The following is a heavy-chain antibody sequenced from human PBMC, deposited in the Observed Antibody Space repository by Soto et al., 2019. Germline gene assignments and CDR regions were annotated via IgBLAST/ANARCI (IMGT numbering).Heavy chain of an antibody. D-gene: IGHD2-2*01. CDR3: ARASNSYSSPGTYYFDY. CDR2: ISYDGSNK. J-gene: IGHJ4*02. Sequence: LRLSCAASGFTFSSYAMHWVRQAPGKGLEWVAVISYDGSNKYYADSVKGRFTISRDNSKNTLYLQMNSLRAEDTAVYYCARASNSYSSPGTYYFDYWGQGTLVTVSS. CDR1: GFTFSSYA. V-gene: IGHV3-30-3*01.